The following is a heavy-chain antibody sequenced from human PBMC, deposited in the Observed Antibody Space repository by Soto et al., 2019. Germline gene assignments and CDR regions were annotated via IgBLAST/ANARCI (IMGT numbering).Heavy chain of an antibody. V-gene: IGHV1-18*01. Sequence: ASVKVSCKASGYTFTTYAFNWVRQAPGQGLEWMGWISAYSGNTKYAQKFQGRVTMTTDTSTSTAYMESRSLRSDDTAIYYCARDQTLLDYWGQGTLVTVSS. CDR2: ISAYSGNT. CDR3: ARDQTLLDY. D-gene: IGHD2-21*01. J-gene: IGHJ4*02. CDR1: GYTFTTYA.